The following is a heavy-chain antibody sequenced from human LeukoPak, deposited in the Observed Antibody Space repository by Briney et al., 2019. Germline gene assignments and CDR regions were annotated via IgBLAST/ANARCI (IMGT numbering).Heavy chain of an antibody. CDR3: ARAPARGAPYYYYMDV. D-gene: IGHD3-10*01. CDR1: GGSFSGYY. J-gene: IGHJ6*03. Sequence: PSETLSLTCAVYGGSFSGYYWSWVRQPPGKGLEWIGEINHSGSTNYNPPLKSRVTISVDTSKNQFSLKLSSVTAADTAVYYCARAPARGAPYYYYMDVWGKGTTVTISS. CDR2: INHSGST. V-gene: IGHV4-34*01.